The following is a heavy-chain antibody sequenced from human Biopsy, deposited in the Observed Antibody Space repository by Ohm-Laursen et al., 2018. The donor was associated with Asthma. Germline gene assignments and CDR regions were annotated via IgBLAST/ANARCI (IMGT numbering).Heavy chain of an antibody. CDR3: AKATLGDIGKDY. CDR1: GFTFDDYG. D-gene: IGHD2-21*01. J-gene: IGHJ4*02. Sequence: SSLRLSCAASGFTFDDYGMHWVRQAPGKGLEWVSGISWNSGSIGYADSVKGRFTISRDNAKNSLYLQMNSLRVEDTALYYCAKATLGDIGKDYWGRGTLVTVSS. V-gene: IGHV3-9*01. CDR2: ISWNSGSI.